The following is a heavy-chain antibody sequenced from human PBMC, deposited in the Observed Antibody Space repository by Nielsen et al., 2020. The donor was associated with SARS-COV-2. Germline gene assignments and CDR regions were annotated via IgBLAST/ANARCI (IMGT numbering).Heavy chain of an antibody. CDR1: GFTFSNYY. V-gene: IGHV3-11*05. D-gene: IGHD3-3*01. CDR3: AREGGYDFWSGSNGGHAFDI. J-gene: IGHJ3*02. Sequence: GESLKISCAASGFTFSNYYMIWIRQAPGKGLEWVSYISTRSDYRYYVDSVEGRFTISRDNANNLVHLQMNSLRAEDTAVYYCAREGGYDFWSGSNGGHAFDIWGQGTMVTVSS. CDR2: ISTRSDYR.